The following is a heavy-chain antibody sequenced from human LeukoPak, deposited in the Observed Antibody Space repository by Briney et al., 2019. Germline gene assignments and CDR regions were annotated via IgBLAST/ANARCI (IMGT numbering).Heavy chain of an antibody. CDR2: ITSSSSY. CDR1: GFTFSTYN. J-gene: IGHJ6*03. Sequence: PGGSLRLSCAASGFTFSTYNMNWVRQAPGKGLEWVSSITSSSSYYADSVRGRFTISRDNAKNSLYLQMNSLRAEDTAIYYCARDPYNGGYGASYYYYMDVWGKGTTVTISS. CDR3: ARDPYNGGYGASYYYYMDV. V-gene: IGHV3-21*01. D-gene: IGHD1-26*01.